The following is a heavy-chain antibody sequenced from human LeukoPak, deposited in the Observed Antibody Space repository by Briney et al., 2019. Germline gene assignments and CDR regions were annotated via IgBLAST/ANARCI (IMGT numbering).Heavy chain of an antibody. CDR2: TYYRSKWHN. CDR3: ARDSRVSNSLPFDY. J-gene: IGHJ4*02. D-gene: IGHD4-11*01. CDR1: GDSVSSNSIA. V-gene: IGHV6-1*01. Sequence: SQTLSLTCAISGDSVSSNSIAWSWIRQSPSRGLEWLGRTYYRSKWHNDYAVSVKGRITINPDTSKNQFSLQLNSVTPEDTAVYYCARDSRVSNSLPFDYCGQGTLVTVSS.